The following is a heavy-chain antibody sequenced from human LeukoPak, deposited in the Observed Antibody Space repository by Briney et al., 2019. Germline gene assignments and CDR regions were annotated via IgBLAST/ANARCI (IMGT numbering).Heavy chain of an antibody. V-gene: IGHV1-2*02. J-gene: IGHJ4*02. CDR3: ARDTPGTVTTTIEIDY. Sequence: GSSVKVSCKASGGTFSSYAISWVRQAPGRGLEWMGWINPNSGGTNYAQKFQGRVTMTRDTSISTAYMELSRLRSDDTAVYYCARDTPGTVTTTIEIDYWGQGTLVTVSS. D-gene: IGHD4-11*01. CDR2: INPNSGGT. CDR1: GGTFSSYA.